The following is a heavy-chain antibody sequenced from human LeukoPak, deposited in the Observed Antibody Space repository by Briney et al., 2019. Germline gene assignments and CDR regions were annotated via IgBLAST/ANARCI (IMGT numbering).Heavy chain of an antibody. CDR1: GGSFSGYY. J-gene: IGHJ4*02. V-gene: IGHV4-34*01. Sequence: SETLSLTCAVYGGSFSGYYWSWIRQPPGKGLEWIGEINHSGCTNYNPSLKSRVTISVDTSKNQFSLKLSSVTAADTAVYYCALGYCSGGSCPPYFDYWGQGTLVTVSS. D-gene: IGHD2-15*01. CDR2: INHSGCT. CDR3: ALGYCSGGSCPPYFDY.